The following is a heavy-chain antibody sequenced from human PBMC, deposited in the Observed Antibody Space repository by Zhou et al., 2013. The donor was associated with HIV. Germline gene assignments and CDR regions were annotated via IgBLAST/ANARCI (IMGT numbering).Heavy chain of an antibody. Sequence: QVQLLQSGTDVKKPGASVTVSCKASGYTFTSYFIHWVRRAPGQGLEWLGWISGYDGDTNYAQKFQGRVTMTTDTSTTTAYLELRNLRPDDTAVYFCARGGISKSWFPTAFSYYRPFDVWGQGTPVTVSS. CDR1: GYTFTSYF. CDR2: ISGYDGDT. CDR3: ARGGISKSWFPTAFSYYRPFDV. D-gene: IGHD3-16*01. V-gene: IGHV1-18*04. J-gene: IGHJ6*02.